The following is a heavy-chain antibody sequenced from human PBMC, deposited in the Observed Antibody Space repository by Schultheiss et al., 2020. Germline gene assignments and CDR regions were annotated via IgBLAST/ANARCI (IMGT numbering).Heavy chain of an antibody. Sequence: GESLKISCVVSGFTVSSNYMSWVRQAPGKGLEWVSVISGSGGSTYYADSVKGRFTISRDNSKNTLHLQMNSLRAEDTAVYYCARGSLRYFDRDYYYGMDVWGQGTTVTVSS. CDR3: ARGSLRYFDRDYYYGMDV. CDR2: ISGSGGST. D-gene: IGHD3-9*01. J-gene: IGHJ6*02. CDR1: GFTVSSNY. V-gene: IGHV3-53*01.